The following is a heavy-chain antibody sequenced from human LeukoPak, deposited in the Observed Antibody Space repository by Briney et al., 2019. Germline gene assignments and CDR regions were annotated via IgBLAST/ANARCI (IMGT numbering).Heavy chain of an antibody. Sequence: GASVKVSCKASGYTFTSYYMHWVRQAPGQGLEWMGWISAYNGNTNYAQKLQGRVTMTTDTSTSTAYMELRSLRSDDTAVYYCARVRGSSWYRPGPYGMDVWGQGTTVTVSS. V-gene: IGHV1-18*04. CDR1: GYTFTSYY. J-gene: IGHJ6*02. D-gene: IGHD6-13*01. CDR3: ARVRGSSWYRPGPYGMDV. CDR2: ISAYNGNT.